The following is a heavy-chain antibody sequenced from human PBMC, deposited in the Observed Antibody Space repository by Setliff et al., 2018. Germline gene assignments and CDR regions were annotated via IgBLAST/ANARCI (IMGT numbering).Heavy chain of an antibody. CDR1: GGSISSSSYY. CDR2: INYSGST. D-gene: IGHD2-21*02. J-gene: IGHJ4*02. CDR3: ARQICSGGDCYPTGFHY. V-gene: IGHV4-39*07. Sequence: PSETLSLTCTVSGGSISSSSYYWGWIRQHPGKGLEWIGNINYSGSTYNNPSLKSRVTISVDTSKNQFSLKLSSVAAADTAVYYCARQICSGGDCYPTGFHYWGQGALVTVSS.